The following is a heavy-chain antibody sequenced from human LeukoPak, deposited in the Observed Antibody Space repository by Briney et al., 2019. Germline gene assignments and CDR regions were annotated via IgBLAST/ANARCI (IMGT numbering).Heavy chain of an antibody. CDR3: ARVVAWDYYDFWSGYYRWFDP. V-gene: IGHV4-34*01. CDR2: INHGGST. J-gene: IGHJ5*02. Sequence: SETLSLTCAVYGGSFSGYYWSWIRQPPGKGLEWIGEINHGGSTNYNPSLKSRVTISVDTSKNQFSLKLSSVTAADTAVYYCARVVAWDYYDFWSGYYRWFDPWGQGTLVTVSS. D-gene: IGHD3-3*01. CDR1: GGSFSGYY.